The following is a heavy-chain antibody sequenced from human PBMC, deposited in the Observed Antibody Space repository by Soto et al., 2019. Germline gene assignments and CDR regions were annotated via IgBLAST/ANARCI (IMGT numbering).Heavy chain of an antibody. CDR3: ERGHWVSAYGAAAYFDY. D-gene: IGHD3-16*01. V-gene: IGHV3-7*01. CDR2: IKHDGSKK. J-gene: IGHJ4*02. Sequence: GGALIFSCASSGFTFSCDLIRLGLQAPGRGLERVGNIKHDGSKKYYVDFVKGGFTISSDNAKNTLYLHMSRLRAEAAAVYCCERGHWVSAYGAAAYFDYWGQGTLVTVSS. CDR1: GFTFSCDL.